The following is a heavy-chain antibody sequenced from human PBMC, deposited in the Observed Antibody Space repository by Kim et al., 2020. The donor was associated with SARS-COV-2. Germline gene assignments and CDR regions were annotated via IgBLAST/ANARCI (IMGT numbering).Heavy chain of an antibody. D-gene: IGHD6-25*01. CDR2: NR. V-gene: IGHV3-48*02. J-gene: IGHJ4*02. Sequence: NRYYADSVKGRFTISRDNAKNSLFLQMNSLRHEDTAVYYCARRLSGYWGQGTLVTVSS. CDR3: ARRLSGY.